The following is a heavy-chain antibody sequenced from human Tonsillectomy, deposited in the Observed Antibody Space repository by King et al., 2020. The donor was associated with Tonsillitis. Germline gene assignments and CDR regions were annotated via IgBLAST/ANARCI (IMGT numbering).Heavy chain of an antibody. CDR3: ARPRHCGGDCYSHYYFDY. V-gene: IGHV5-51*01. CDR1: GYSFTSYW. J-gene: IGHJ4*02. D-gene: IGHD2-21*02. CDR2: IYPGDSDT. Sequence: VQLVESGAEVKKPGESLKISCKGSGYSFTSYWIGWVRQMPGKGLEWMGIIYPGDSDTRYSPSFQVQVTISADKSISTAYLQWSSLKASDTAMNYCARPRHCGGDCYSHYYFDYWGQGTLVTVSS.